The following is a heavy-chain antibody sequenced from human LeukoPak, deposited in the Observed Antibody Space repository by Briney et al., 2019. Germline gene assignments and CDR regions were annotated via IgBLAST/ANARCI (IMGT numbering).Heavy chain of an antibody. V-gene: IGHV1-69*13. D-gene: IGHD1-26*01. Sequence: SVKVSCKASGGTFSSYAISWVRQAPGQGLEWMGGIIPIFGTANYAQKFQGRVTITADESTSTAYMELSSLRSEDTAVYYCARESGSAPTRPAFDIWGQGTIVTVSS. J-gene: IGHJ3*02. CDR3: ARESGSAPTRPAFDI. CDR2: IIPIFGTA. CDR1: GGTFSSYA.